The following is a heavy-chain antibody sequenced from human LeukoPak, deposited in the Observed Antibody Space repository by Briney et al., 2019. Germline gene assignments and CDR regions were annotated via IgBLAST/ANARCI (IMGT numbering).Heavy chain of an antibody. V-gene: IGHV3-21*01. Sequence: PGGSLRLSCAASGFTFSSYSMNWVRQAPGKGLEWVSSISSSGYLYYEDSVKGRFTISRDNAKNLLYLQMNSLRAEDTAVYYCARDAPPEYCSSTSCYGNNWFDPWGQGTLVTVSS. CDR2: ISSSGYL. J-gene: IGHJ5*02. D-gene: IGHD2-2*01. CDR1: GFTFSSYS. CDR3: ARDAPPEYCSSTSCYGNNWFDP.